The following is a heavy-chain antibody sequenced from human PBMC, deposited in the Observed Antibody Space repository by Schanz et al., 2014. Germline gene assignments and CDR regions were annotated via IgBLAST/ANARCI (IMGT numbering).Heavy chain of an antibody. D-gene: IGHD3-3*01. V-gene: IGHV3-15*01. CDR2: IKSKTDGGTT. J-gene: IGHJ6*02. Sequence: EVQLVESGGGLVKPGGSLRLSCAASGFTFSNAWMSWVRQAPGKGLEWVGRIKSKTDGGTTDYAAPVKGRFTVSRDDSKNTRLLQMHSLKTEDTAVYFCTTVPYDFWSGFNTDHPSAKGIYYAMDVWGQGTTVTISS. CDR3: TTVPYDFWSGFNTDHPSAKGIYYAMDV. CDR1: GFTFSNAW.